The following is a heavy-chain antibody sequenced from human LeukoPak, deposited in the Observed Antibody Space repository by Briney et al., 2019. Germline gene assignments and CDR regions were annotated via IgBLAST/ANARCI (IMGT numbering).Heavy chain of an antibody. V-gene: IGHV3-48*04. CDR1: GFTFSLYS. J-gene: IGHJ4*02. CDR3: AKENYHDSGNYFDY. D-gene: IGHD3-10*01. Sequence: GGSLRLSCVASGFTFSLYSINWVRQAPGKGLEWISYISSSTNTIYYADSVKGRFTISRDNSKNTLYLQLNSLRPEDTAMYYCAKENYHDSGNYFDYWGQGTLVTVSS. CDR2: ISSSTNTI.